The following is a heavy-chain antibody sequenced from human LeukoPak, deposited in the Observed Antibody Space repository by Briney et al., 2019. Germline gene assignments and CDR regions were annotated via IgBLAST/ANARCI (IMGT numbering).Heavy chain of an antibody. CDR2: ISGSGGST. CDR3: AKGRGYSNEGPGY. CDR1: GFTFSSYD. V-gene: IGHV3-23*01. J-gene: IGHJ4*02. Sequence: GGSLRLSCEASGFTFSSYDMNWVRQAPGKGLEWVSVISGSGGSTDYADSVKGRFSISRDNSKNTLYLQMNSLRAEDTAVYYCAKGRGYSNEGPGYWGQGTLVTVSS. D-gene: IGHD4-11*01.